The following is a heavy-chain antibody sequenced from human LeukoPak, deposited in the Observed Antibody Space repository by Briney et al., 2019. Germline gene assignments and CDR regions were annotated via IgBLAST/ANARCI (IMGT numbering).Heavy chain of an antibody. V-gene: IGHV1-8*01. CDR3: ARGGSYCGGDCYHPLKYNWFDP. D-gene: IGHD2-21*02. CDR1: GYTFTSYD. Sequence: ASVKVSCKASGYTFTSYDINWVRQATGQGLEWMGWMNPNSGNTGYAQKFQGRVTMTRNTSISTAYMELSSLRSEDTAVYYCARGGSYCGGDCYHPLKYNWFDPWGQGTLVTVSS. CDR2: MNPNSGNT. J-gene: IGHJ5*02.